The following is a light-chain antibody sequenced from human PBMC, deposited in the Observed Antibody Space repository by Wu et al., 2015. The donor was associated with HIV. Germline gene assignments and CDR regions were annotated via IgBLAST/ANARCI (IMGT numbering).Light chain of an antibody. CDR1: QSVSSN. CDR3: QQYNNWPRT. Sequence: EIVLTQSPGTLSLSPGERATLSCRASQSVSSNYLAWYQQKPGQAPRLLFYGTSTRATGIPARFSGSGSGTEFTLTISSMQSEDFAIYYCQQYNNWPRTFGQGTKVEIK. J-gene: IGKJ1*01. CDR2: GTS. V-gene: IGKV3-15*01.